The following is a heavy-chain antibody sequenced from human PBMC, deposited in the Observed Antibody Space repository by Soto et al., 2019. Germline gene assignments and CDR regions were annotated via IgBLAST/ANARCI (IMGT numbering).Heavy chain of an antibody. CDR3: AREIGSGGACGWFDP. CDR1: GFTFTSYW. J-gene: IGHJ5*02. CDR2: INSEGSST. Sequence: PGGPLRLSCEAAGFTFTSYWMHWVRQVPGKGLVWVSRINSEGSSTYYTDSVKGRFTISRDNSKDTLYLQMNSLRAEETAVYYCAREIGSGGACGWFDPWGQGTVVTVSS. V-gene: IGHV3-74*01. D-gene: IGHD2-15*01.